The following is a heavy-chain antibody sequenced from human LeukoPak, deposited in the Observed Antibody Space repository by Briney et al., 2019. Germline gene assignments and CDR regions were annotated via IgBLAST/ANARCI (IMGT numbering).Heavy chain of an antibody. J-gene: IGHJ6*03. CDR3: ARLRGSGWPRRYYYYMDV. D-gene: IGHD6-19*01. Sequence: SETLSLTCTVSGGSISSYYWSWIRQPPGKGLEWIGEINHSGSTNYNPSLKSRVTISVDTSKNQFSLKLSSVTAADTAVYYCARLRGSGWPRRYYYYMDVWGKGTTVTISS. V-gene: IGHV4-34*01. CDR2: INHSGST. CDR1: GGSISSYY.